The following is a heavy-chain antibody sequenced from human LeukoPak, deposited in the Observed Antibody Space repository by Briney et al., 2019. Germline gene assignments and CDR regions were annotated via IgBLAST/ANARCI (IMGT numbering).Heavy chain of an antibody. CDR3: ARDCRSEPQRYNWFDP. Sequence: SETLSLTCTVSGGSISSSSYYWGWIRQPPGKGLEWIGSIYYSGSTYYNPSLKSRVTISVDTSKNQFSLKLSSVTAADTAVYYCARDCRSEPQRYNWFDPWGQGTLVTVSS. CDR2: IYYSGST. D-gene: IGHD3-16*02. CDR1: GGSISSSSYY. J-gene: IGHJ5*02. V-gene: IGHV4-39*07.